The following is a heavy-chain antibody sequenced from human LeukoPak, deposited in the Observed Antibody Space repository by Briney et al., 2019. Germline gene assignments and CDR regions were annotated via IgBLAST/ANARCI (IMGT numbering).Heavy chain of an antibody. J-gene: IGHJ4*02. V-gene: IGHV1-24*01. Sequence: ASVKVSCKVSGYTLTELSMHWVRQAPGKGLEGLGGFDPEDGETIYAQKFQGRVTMTEDTSTDTAYMELSSLRSEDTAVYYCATYYYDSSGEGFIDYWGQGTLVTVSS. CDR2: FDPEDGET. CDR1: GYTLTELS. CDR3: ATYYYDSSGEGFIDY. D-gene: IGHD3-22*01.